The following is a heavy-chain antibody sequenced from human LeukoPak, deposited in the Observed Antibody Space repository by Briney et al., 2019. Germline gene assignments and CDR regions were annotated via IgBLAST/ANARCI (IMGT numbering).Heavy chain of an antibody. D-gene: IGHD2-2*01. V-gene: IGHV7-4-1*02. CDR1: GYTFTIYA. Sequence: ASVKVSCKASGYTFTIYAMNWVRQVPGQGLEWMGWINTNTGSPTYAQAFTGRFVFSLDTSVSTAYLQISSLKTEDTAVYYCACYDCGDYWGQGTLVTVSS. J-gene: IGHJ4*02. CDR3: ACYDCGDY. CDR2: INTNTGSP.